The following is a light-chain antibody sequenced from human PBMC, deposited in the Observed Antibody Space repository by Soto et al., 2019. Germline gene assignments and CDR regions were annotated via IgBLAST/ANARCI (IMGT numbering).Light chain of an antibody. J-gene: IGKJ2*01. CDR3: QQSYSTPPL. CDR2: AAS. V-gene: IGKV1-39*01. Sequence: DIQMTQSPSSLSASVGDRVTITCRASQNSSSYLNWYQQKPGKAPKLLIFAASSLQSGVPSRFSGSGSGTAFTLTIGSRQPEDFGTYYCQQSYSTPPLFGQGTKLQIK. CDR1: QNSSSY.